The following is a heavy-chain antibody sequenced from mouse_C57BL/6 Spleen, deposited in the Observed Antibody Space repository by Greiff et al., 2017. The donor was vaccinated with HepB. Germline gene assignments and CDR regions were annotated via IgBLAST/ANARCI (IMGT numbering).Heavy chain of an antibody. CDR1: GYTFTSYT. J-gene: IGHJ3*01. V-gene: IGHV1-4*01. D-gene: IGHD2-4*01. CDR3: ARGDDYTWFAY. Sequence: FGAELARPGASVKMSCKASGYTFTSYTMHWVKQRPGQGLEWIGYINPSSGYTKYNQKFKDKATLTADKSSSTAYMQLSSLTSEDSAVYYCARGDDYTWFAYWGQGTLVTVSA. CDR2: INPSSGYT.